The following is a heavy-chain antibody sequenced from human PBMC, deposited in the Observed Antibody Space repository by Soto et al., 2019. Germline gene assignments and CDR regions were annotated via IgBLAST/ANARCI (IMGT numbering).Heavy chain of an antibody. CDR3: ARHTPSGPFDY. J-gene: IGHJ4*02. Sequence: PSQTLSLTCAISGDSVSSTSAAWNWIRQSPLRGLEWLGRTYYRSSWSNDYALSVRSRITINPDTSKNQFSLELNSVTPEDTAVYYCARHTPSGPFDYWRRGTLVTVSS. CDR1: GDSVSSTSAA. D-gene: IGHD6-19*01. CDR2: TYYRSSWSN. V-gene: IGHV6-1*01.